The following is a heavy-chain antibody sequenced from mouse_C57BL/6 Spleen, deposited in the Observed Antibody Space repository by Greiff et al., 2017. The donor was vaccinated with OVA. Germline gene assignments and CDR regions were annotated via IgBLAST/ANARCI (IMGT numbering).Heavy chain of an antibody. CDR2: IYPGDGDT. CDR1: GYAFSSYW. J-gene: IGHJ2*01. Sequence: QVQLQQSGAELVKPGASVKISCKASGYAFSSYWMNWVKQRPGKGLEWIGQIYPGDGDTNYNGKFKGKATLTADKSSSTAYMQLSILTSEDSAVYFCARGADLRYFDYWGQGTTLTVSS. CDR3: ARGADLRYFDY. V-gene: IGHV1-80*01.